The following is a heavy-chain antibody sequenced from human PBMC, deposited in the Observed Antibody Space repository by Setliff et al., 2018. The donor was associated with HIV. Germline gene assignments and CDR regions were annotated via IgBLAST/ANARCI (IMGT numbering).Heavy chain of an antibody. J-gene: IGHJ4*02. Sequence: GGSLRLSCAASGFTFSAYAMNWVRQAPGRGLEWVSAISGSGGSTYYADSVKGRFVISRDNSKNTLYLQVSSLRADDSATYYCATARPRHLVSTNPPYYFDYWGQGTLVTVSS. D-gene: IGHD2-8*02. V-gene: IGHV3-23*01. CDR1: GFTFSAYA. CDR3: ATARPRHLVSTNPPYYFDY. CDR2: ISGSGGST.